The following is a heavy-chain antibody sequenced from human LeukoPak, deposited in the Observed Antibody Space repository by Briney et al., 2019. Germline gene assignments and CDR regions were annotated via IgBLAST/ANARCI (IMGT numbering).Heavy chain of an antibody. Sequence: PGGSLRLSCAASGFTFSSYAMSWVRQAPGKGLEWVSAISGSGGSTYYADSVKGRFTISRDNSKNTLYLQMNSLRAEATAVYYCAKDASTWSRLPGWKDYWGQGTLVTVSS. CDR3: AKDASTWSRLPGWKDY. CDR2: ISGSGGST. V-gene: IGHV3-23*01. D-gene: IGHD3-3*01. CDR1: GFTFSSYA. J-gene: IGHJ4*02.